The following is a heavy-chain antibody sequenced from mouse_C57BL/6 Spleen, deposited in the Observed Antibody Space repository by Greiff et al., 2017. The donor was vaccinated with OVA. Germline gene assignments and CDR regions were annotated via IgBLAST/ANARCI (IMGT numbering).Heavy chain of an antibody. Sequence: VQLQQSGAELVRPGTSVKLSCKASGYTFTSYWMHWVKQRPGQGLEWIGVLDPYDSYTNYNQKFKGKATLTVDTSSSTAYMQLSSLTSEDSAVYNCARGTSNDGDYYAMDYWGQGTSVTVSS. CDR3: ARGTSNDGDYYAMDY. J-gene: IGHJ4*01. D-gene: IGHD2-12*01. CDR1: GYTFTSYW. V-gene: IGHV1-59*01. CDR2: LDPYDSYT.